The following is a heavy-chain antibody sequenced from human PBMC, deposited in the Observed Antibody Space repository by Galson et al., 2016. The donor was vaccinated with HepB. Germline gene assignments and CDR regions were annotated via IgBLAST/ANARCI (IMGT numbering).Heavy chain of an antibody. CDR3: AKEGFYDPLRY. CDR1: GLTSGNIA. V-gene: IGHV3-23*01. CDR2: ISASGGTT. D-gene: IGHD2/OR15-2a*01. Sequence: SLRLSCAVSGLTSGNIAMSWVRQAPGKGLEWVADISASGGTTHYADSVKGRFTISRDNSQNTLYLQMNSLRDGDTAVYYCAKEGFYDPLRYWGQGTLVTVSS. J-gene: IGHJ4*02.